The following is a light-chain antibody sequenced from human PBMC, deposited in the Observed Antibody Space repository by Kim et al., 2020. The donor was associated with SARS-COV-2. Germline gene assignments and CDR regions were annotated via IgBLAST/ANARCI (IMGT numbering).Light chain of an antibody. Sequence: QSVLTQPPSVFGAPGQSVTISCTGSSSNIGAVYDVHWYQQLPGTAPKLLIYGNHYLPSGVPVRFSASKSGTSASLAITGLHTEDEADYYCQSYDSSLDGWVFGGGTQLTVL. CDR2: GNH. J-gene: IGLJ3*02. V-gene: IGLV1-40*01. CDR3: QSYDSSLDGWV. CDR1: SSNIGAVYD.